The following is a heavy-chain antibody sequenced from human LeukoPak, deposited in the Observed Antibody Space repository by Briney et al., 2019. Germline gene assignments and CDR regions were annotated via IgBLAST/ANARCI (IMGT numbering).Heavy chain of an antibody. CDR2: INRDGSER. CDR1: GFTFSNYW. Sequence: GGSLRLPCAASGFTFSNYWMTWVRQAPGKGLEWVANINRDGSERYYVDSVKGRFTISRDDAKSSLYLQMNSLRAEDTAVYYCARRNAMDVWGQGTTVIVFS. CDR3: ARRNAMDV. V-gene: IGHV3-7*03. J-gene: IGHJ6*02.